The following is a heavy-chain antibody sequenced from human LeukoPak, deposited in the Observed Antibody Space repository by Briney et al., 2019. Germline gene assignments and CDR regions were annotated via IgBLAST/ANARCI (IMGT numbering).Heavy chain of an antibody. CDR2: INHSGST. V-gene: IGHV4-34*01. Sequence: NPSETLSLTCAVYGGSFSGYYWSWIRQPPGKGLEWIGEINHSGSTNYNPSLKSRVTISVDTSKNQFSLKLSSVTAADTAVYYCAREPGIAAAYYFDYWGQGTLVTVSS. J-gene: IGHJ4*02. CDR1: GGSFSGYY. D-gene: IGHD6-13*01. CDR3: AREPGIAAAYYFDY.